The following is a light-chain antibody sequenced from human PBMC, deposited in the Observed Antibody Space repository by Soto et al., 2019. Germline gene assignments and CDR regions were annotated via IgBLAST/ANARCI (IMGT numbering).Light chain of an antibody. J-gene: IGLJ1*01. CDR2: DVS. CDR1: SSDVGGYNY. Sequence: QSVLTQPASVSGSPGQSITISCTGTSSDVGGYNYVSWYQQHPGKAPNLMIYDVSNRPSGVSNRFSGSKSGNTASLTISGLQAEDEADYYCSSYTGSSTLVFGTGTKVTVL. V-gene: IGLV2-14*01. CDR3: SSYTGSSTLV.